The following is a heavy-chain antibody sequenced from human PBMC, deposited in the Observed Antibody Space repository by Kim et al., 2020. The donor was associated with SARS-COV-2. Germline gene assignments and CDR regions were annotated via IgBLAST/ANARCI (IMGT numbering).Heavy chain of an antibody. D-gene: IGHD3-22*01. CDR1: GFTFSSYA. J-gene: IGHJ2*01. V-gene: IGHV3-23*01. CDR2: ISGSGGST. CDR3: AKGINYYDSSCYWCWYFDV. Sequence: GGSLRLSCAASGFTFSSYAMNWVRQAPGKGLEWVSAISGSGGSTYYADSVRGRFTISIDNSKNTLYLQMNSLRAEDTAVYYCAKGINYYDSSCYWCWYFDVWGRGTTVTVSS.